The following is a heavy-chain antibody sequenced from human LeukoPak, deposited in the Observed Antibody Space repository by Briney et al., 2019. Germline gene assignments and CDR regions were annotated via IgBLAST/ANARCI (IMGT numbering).Heavy chain of an antibody. J-gene: IGHJ4*02. D-gene: IGHD2-2*01. V-gene: IGHV3-15*01. CDR1: GFTFSNAW. CDR2: IKSKTDGGTT. Sequence: GGSLRLSCAASGFTFSNAWMSWVRQAPGKGLEWVGRIKSKTDGGTTDYAAPVKGRFTISRDDSKNTLYLQMNSLKTEDTAVYYCTTDMIEHIVVVPAAIFTFDYWGQGTLVTVSS. CDR3: TTDMIEHIVVVPAAIFTFDY.